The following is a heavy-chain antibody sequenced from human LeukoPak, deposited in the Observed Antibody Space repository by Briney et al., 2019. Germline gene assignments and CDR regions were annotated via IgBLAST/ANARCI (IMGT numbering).Heavy chain of an antibody. D-gene: IGHD6-13*01. CDR2: INPNSGGT. CDR1: GYTFTGYY. J-gene: IGHJ4*02. CDR3: ARDSRPIFEWQQLGGDY. Sequence: ASVKVSCKASGYTFTGYYMHWVRQAPGQGLEWMGWINPNSGGTNYAQKFQGRVTMTRDTSTSTAYMELSRLRSDDTAVYYCARDSRPIFEWQQLGGDYWGQGTLVTVSS. V-gene: IGHV1-2*02.